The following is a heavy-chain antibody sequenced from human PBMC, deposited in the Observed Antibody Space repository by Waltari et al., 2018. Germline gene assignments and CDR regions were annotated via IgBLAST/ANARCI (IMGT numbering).Heavy chain of an antibody. CDR3: AKDGANWNDLYYYYMDV. J-gene: IGHJ6*03. CDR1: GYSISSGY. Sequence: QVQLQESGPGLVKPSETLSLTCAVSGYSISSGYYWGWIRQPPGKGLEWVAVISYDGSNKYYADSVKGRFTISRDNSKNTLYLQMNSLRAEDTAVYYCAKDGANWNDLYYYYMDVWGKGTTVTVSS. CDR2: ISYDGSNK. V-gene: IGHV3-30*18. D-gene: IGHD1-1*01.